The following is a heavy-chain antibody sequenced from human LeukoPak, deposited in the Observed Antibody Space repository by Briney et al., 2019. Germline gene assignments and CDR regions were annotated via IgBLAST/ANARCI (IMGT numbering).Heavy chain of an antibody. CDR1: AYTFTTYD. CDR2: INPNSGGT. J-gene: IGHJ5*02. V-gene: IGHV1-2*02. CDR3: ARSHSSGWSDD. Sequence: GASVKVSCKASAYTFTTYDINWVRQATGHGLEWMGWINPNSGGTNYAQKFQGRVTMTRDTSISTAYMELSRLRSDDTAVYYCARSHSSGWSDDWGQGTLVTVSS. D-gene: IGHD6-19*01.